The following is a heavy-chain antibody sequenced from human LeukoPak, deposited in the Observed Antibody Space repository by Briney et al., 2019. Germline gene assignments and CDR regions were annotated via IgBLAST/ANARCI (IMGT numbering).Heavy chain of an antibody. CDR2: IKSKIDGGTA. V-gene: IGHV3-15*01. D-gene: IGHD3-10*01. CDR3: NTVYYYGSGSYSGY. CDR1: GFTFYNAW. J-gene: IGHJ4*02. Sequence: GGSLRLSCAASGFTFYNAWMSWVRQAPGKGLEWVGRIKSKIDGGTADYAAPVKGRFTMSRDDSKNMLYLQMNSLKTEDTAVYYCNTVYYYGSGSYSGYWGQGTLVSVSS.